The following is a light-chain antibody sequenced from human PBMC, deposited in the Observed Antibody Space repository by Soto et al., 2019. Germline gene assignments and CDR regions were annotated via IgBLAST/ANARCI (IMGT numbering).Light chain of an antibody. CDR3: SSYTITHIPVI. CDR1: SGDVGTYDL. J-gene: IGLJ7*01. V-gene: IGLV2-14*02. CDR2: EVS. Sequence: QSALTQPASVSGSPGQSITISCTGTSGDVGTYDLVSWYQHHPGAAPKLMIYEVSNRPSGVSNRFSGSKSDNTASLTITGLQAEDEASYYCSSYTITHIPVIFGGGTQLTVL.